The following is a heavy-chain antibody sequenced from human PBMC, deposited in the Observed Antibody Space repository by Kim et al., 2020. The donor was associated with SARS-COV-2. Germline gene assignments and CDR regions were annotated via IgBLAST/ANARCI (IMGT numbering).Heavy chain of an antibody. J-gene: IGHJ4*02. D-gene: IGHD3-10*01. V-gene: IGHV4-34*01. CDR2: INHSGST. CDR3: ARVSNARPLWFGELRG. Sequence: SETLSLTCAVYGGSFSGYYWSWIRQPPGKGLEWIGEINHSGSTNYNPSLKSRVTISVDTSKNQFSLKLSSVTAADTAVYYCARVSNARPLWFGELRGWGQGTLVTVSS. CDR1: GGSFSGYY.